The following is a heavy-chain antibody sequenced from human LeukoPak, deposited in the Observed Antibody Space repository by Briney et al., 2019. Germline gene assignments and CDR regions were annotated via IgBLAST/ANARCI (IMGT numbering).Heavy chain of an antibody. V-gene: IGHV3-64*02. Sequence: GGSLRLSCAASGFIFNNYAMHWVRQAPGKGLEYVSAIGGNGDTSYYADSVKGRFTISRDNSKNTVYLQMSSLRTEDMAVYYCATRHEYSYPYWGQGTLVTVSS. CDR1: GFIFNNYA. CDR2: IGGNGDTS. D-gene: IGHD5-18*01. J-gene: IGHJ4*02. CDR3: ATRHEYSYPY.